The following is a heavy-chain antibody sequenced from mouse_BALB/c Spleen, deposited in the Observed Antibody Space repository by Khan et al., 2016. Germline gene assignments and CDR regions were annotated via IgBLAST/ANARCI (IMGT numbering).Heavy chain of an antibody. V-gene: IGHV5-6-5*01. CDR2: ISSGGST. J-gene: IGHJ2*01. D-gene: IGHD2-1*01. CDR3: AREDYGNYRDYFGY. Sequence: EVELVESGGGLVKPGGSLKLSCAASGFTFSSYAMSWVRQTPEKRLEWVASISSGGSTYYPDSVTGRFTISRDNARNILNLQMSSLRSEDTAMYYCAREDYGNYRDYFGYWGQGTTLTVSS. CDR1: GFTFSSYA.